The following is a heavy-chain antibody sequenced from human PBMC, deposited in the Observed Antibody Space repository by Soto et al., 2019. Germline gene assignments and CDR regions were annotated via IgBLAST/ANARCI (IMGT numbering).Heavy chain of an antibody. D-gene: IGHD2-2*01. Sequence: PVGSLRLSCAASGFTFGSYWRSWVRQAPGKGLEWVANIKQDGSEKYYVNSVKGRFTISRDNAKNSLYLQMNSLRAEDTAVYYCARDRVVPAAIPSTNDYWGQGTLVTVSS. J-gene: IGHJ4*02. CDR3: ARDRVVPAAIPSTNDY. CDR1: GFTFGSYW. CDR2: IKQDGSEK. V-gene: IGHV3-7*01.